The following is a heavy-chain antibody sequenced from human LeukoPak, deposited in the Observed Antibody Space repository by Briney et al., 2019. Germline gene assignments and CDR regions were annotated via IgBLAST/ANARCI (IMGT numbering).Heavy chain of an antibody. J-gene: IGHJ6*02. CDR1: GGTFSSYA. CDR3: ARDNGGRRTYYGMDV. CDR2: IIPIFGTA. D-gene: IGHD7-27*01. V-gene: IGHV1-69*13. Sequence: SVTVSCKASGGTFSSYAISWVRQAPGQGLEWTGGIIPIFGTANYAQKFQGRVTITADESTSTAYMELSSLRSEDTAVYYCARDNGGRRTYYGMDVWGQGTTVTVSS.